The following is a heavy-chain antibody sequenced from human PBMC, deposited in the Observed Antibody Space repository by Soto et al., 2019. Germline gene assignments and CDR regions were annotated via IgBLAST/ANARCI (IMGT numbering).Heavy chain of an antibody. CDR3: ATVATHSYNWVDP. D-gene: IGHD3-3*02. V-gene: IGHV3-74*01. CDR2: INADRTTT. J-gene: IGHJ5*02. CDR1: GFPFSTYW. Sequence: EVHLVESGGGLVQPGGSLSLSCAASGFPFSTYWMHWVPQAPWKGPVWFSRINADRTTTTNADSVKGRFTIPRDNAKNRLYLQMNSLRAEDTAVYFCATVATHSYNWVDPWGQGTLVSISS.